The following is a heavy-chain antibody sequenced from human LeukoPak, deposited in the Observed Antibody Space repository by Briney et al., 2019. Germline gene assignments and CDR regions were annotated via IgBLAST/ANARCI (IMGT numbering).Heavy chain of an antibody. Sequence: SQTLSLTCTVSGGSISSGGHSWSWIRQPPGKGLEWIGYIYHSGSGSTYYNPSLKSRVTISIDKSKNQFSLKLSSVTAADTAVYYCARHSRGFGVPGWFDPWGQGTLVTVSS. J-gene: IGHJ5*02. V-gene: IGHV4-30-2*01. CDR1: GGSISSGGHS. CDR3: ARHSRGFGVPGWFDP. CDR2: IYHSGSGST. D-gene: IGHD3-10*01.